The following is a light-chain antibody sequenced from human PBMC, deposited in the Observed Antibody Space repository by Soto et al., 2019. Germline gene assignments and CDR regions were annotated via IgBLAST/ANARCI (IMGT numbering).Light chain of an antibody. V-gene: IGKV1-39*01. J-gene: IGKJ1*01. CDR1: QSISNY. Sequence: LQITQSPSSLSASVVPPLQITCPAIQSISNYLNLYQQRPGTAPKLLIYAASSLQSGVPSRFSGSGSGTDFTLTISSLQPEDFAAYYCQQSYNTPPWTFGQGTKVDIK. CDR3: QQSYNTPPWT. CDR2: AAS.